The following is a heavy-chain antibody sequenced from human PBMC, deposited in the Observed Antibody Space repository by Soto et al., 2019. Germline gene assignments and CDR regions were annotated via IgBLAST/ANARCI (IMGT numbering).Heavy chain of an antibody. J-gene: IGHJ4*02. Sequence: GGSLRLSCAASGFTFSSSIMSWVRQAPGKGLEWVSTFGGTSGNTYYADSVKGRFTISRDNSKNTLYLQMNSLRAEDTAVYYCARDDLGWRYFDNWGQGTLVTVSS. CDR3: ARDDLGWRYFDN. CDR2: FGGTSGNT. D-gene: IGHD6-19*01. CDR1: GFTFSSSI. V-gene: IGHV3-23*01.